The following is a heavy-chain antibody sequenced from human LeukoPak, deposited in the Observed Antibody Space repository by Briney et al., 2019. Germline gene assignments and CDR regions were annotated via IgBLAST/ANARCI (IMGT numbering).Heavy chain of an antibody. V-gene: IGHV6-1*01. CDR2: TYYRSKWYN. J-gene: IGHJ4*02. CDR1: GDSVSSKNAA. Sequence: SQTLSLTCALSGDSVSSKNAAWNSIRQPPSRGLEWLGRTYYRSKWYNDYAVSVRGRITINPDTSKNQISLQLNSVTPEDTAVYYCARYSGLGVPDYWGQGTLVTVSS. D-gene: IGHD2-21*01. CDR3: ARYSGLGVPDY.